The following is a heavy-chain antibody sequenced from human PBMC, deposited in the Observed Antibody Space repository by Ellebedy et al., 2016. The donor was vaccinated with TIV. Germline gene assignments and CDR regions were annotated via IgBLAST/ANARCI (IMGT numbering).Heavy chain of an antibody. D-gene: IGHD2-2*01. J-gene: IGHJ3*02. Sequence: SETLSLTXAVSGGSIFSYYWSWVRQPPGKGLEWIGYVYYSGGANYNPSLKSRVSISLGTSKNDFSLRLSSVTAADTAIYFCARHLIEVVPTARDAFDIWGQGTMVTVSS. CDR3: ARHLIEVVPTARDAFDI. CDR1: GGSIFSYY. CDR2: VYYSGGA. V-gene: IGHV4-59*08.